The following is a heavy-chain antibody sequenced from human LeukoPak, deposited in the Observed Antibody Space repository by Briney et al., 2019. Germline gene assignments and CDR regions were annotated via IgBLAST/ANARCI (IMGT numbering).Heavy chain of an antibody. Sequence: PETLSLTCTVSGGSISSSGYYWGWIRQPPGKGLEWIGSIYYSGSTYYNPSLKSRVTISVDTSKNQFSLKLSSVTAADTAVYYCARLGKIQLWPADPYFDYWGQGTLVTVSS. V-gene: IGHV4-39*01. J-gene: IGHJ4*02. CDR3: ARLGKIQLWPADPYFDY. CDR1: GGSISSSGYY. CDR2: IYYSGST. D-gene: IGHD5-18*01.